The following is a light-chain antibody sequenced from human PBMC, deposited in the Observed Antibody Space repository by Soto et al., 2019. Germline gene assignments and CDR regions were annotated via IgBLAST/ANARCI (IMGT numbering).Light chain of an antibody. CDR1: QSVTSNY. Sequence: PGERATLSCRASQSVTSNYLAWYQQKPGQAPRLLIYDASNRATGTPDRFLGRGSGTDFTLIISRLEPEDFAVYYCQQYGDSPITFGQGTRLEIK. V-gene: IGKV3-20*01. CDR3: QQYGDSPIT. J-gene: IGKJ5*01. CDR2: DAS.